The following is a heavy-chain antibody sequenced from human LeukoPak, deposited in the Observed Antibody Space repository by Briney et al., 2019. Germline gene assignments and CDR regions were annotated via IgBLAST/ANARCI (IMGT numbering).Heavy chain of an antibody. V-gene: IGHV3-43*02. D-gene: IGHD6-25*01. J-gene: IGHJ5*02. CDR2: ISGDGGST. CDR1: GLITHDCA. Sequence: TGGSLRLSCAAPGLITHDCALHGLRQAPGKGLEWVSLISGDGGSTFYADSVRGRFTISRDNSKNSLSLQMSSLRSEDTALYFFGRAGATSGGFVPWGQGTLVTVSS. CDR3: GRAGATSGGFVP.